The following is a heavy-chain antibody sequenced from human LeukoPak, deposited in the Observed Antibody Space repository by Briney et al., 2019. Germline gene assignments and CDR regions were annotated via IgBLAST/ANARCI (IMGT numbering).Heavy chain of an antibody. J-gene: IGHJ4*02. CDR1: GFTFSSYW. V-gene: IGHV3-74*01. CDR2: INPGGSSI. D-gene: IGHD1-14*01. CDR3: ARSNQAHDY. Sequence: PGRSLRLSCAASGFTFSSYWMHWVRQVPGKGLVWVARINPGGSSITYADSVKGRFTISRDNAKNTLYLQMDSLRAEDTGVYYCARSNQAHDYWGQGTLVTVSS.